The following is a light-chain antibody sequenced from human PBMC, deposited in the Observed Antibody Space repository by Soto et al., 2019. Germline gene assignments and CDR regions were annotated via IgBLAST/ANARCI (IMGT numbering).Light chain of an antibody. Sequence: DIQMTQSPSSVSASVGDRVTITLRAGQGISSWLAWYQQKPGKAPKVLIYATSRLQSGVPSRFTGSGSGTDFTLTVNSLQAEDFATYYCQQGYSSPATFGQGTRLEIK. J-gene: IGKJ5*01. CDR2: ATS. CDR1: QGISSW. V-gene: IGKV1-12*01. CDR3: QQGYSSPAT.